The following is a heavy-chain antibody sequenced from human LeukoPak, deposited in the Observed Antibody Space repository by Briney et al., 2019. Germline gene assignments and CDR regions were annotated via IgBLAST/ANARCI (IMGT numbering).Heavy chain of an antibody. D-gene: IGHD3-22*01. CDR1: GITLSNYG. V-gene: IGHV3-23*01. CDR2: INGSGGNT. Sequence: GGSLRLSCAVSGITLSNYGMSWVRQAPGKGLELVSGINGSGGNTYYADSVKGRFTISRDNSKNTLYLQMTSLRAEDTAVYFCAKRGVVIRVILVGFHKEAYYFDSWGQGALVTVSS. CDR3: AKRGVVIRVILVGFHKEAYYFDS. J-gene: IGHJ4*02.